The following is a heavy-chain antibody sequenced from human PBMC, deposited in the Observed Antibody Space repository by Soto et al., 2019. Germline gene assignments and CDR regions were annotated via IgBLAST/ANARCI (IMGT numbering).Heavy chain of an antibody. CDR2: IYHRGNT. Sequence: QLQLQQSGSGLVKPSQTLSLTCDVSGGSISSSGYSWNWIRQPPGKGLEWIGYIYHRGNTSYNPSLKSRVTLSLDRSTNQFSLKLNSVTAADTAVYYCARIYYDSRGFSGALDLWGQGTLVTVSS. CDR3: ARIYYDSRGFSGALDL. V-gene: IGHV4-30-2*01. D-gene: IGHD3-22*01. CDR1: GGSISSSGYS. J-gene: IGHJ5*02.